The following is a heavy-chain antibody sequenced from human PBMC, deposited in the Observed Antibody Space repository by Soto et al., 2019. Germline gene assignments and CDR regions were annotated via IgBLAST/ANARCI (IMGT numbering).Heavy chain of an antibody. CDR1: GFTFSNYG. CDR3: AKYPKCCTIGSHLLDNWFDP. Sequence: QVQLVESGGGVVQPGRSLRLSCAASGFTFSNYGMHWVRQTPGKGLEWVAVISYDGSHQFYTDSVKGRFTISRDNSKNTLYLQMNSLKTEDTAMYYCAKYPKCCTIGSHLLDNWFDPWGQGTLVTVSS. V-gene: IGHV3-30*18. CDR2: ISYDGSHQ. D-gene: IGHD2-8*01. J-gene: IGHJ5*02.